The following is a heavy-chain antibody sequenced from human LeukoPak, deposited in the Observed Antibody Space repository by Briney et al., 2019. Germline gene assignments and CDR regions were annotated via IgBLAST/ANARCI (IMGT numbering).Heavy chain of an antibody. D-gene: IGHD5-12*01. CDR1: GGSISSSSYY. Sequence: SETLSLTCTVSGGSISSSSYYWGWIRQPPGKGLEWIGSIYYSGSTYYNPSLKSRVTISVDTSKNQFSLNLSSVTAADTAVYYCARHAGGYQPPDYWGQGTLVTVSS. V-gene: IGHV4-39*01. CDR3: ARHAGGYQPPDY. CDR2: IYYSGST. J-gene: IGHJ4*02.